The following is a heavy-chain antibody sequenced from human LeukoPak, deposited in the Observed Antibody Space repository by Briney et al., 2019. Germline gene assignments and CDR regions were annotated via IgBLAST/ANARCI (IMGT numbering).Heavy chain of an antibody. CDR1: GYTFTGYY. D-gene: IGHD6-19*01. V-gene: IGHV1-2*02. Sequence: GASVKVSCKASGYTFTGYYMHWVRQAPGQGLEWMGWINPNSGGTNYAQKFQGRVTMTRDTSISTAYMELSRLRSDDTAVYYCARNGQWLVHYYYYYYMDVWGKGTTVTVSS. CDR3: ARNGQWLVHYYYYYYMDV. J-gene: IGHJ6*03. CDR2: INPNSGGT.